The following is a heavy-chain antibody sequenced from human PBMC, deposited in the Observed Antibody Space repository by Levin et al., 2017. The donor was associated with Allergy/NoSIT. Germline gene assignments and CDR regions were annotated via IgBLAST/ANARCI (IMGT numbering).Heavy chain of an antibody. CDR1: GFTFSSYA. D-gene: IGHD2-2*01. V-gene: IGHV3-23*01. J-gene: IGHJ4*02. CDR3: AKAPVASCSSSTCYGFDS. Sequence: GGSLRLSCAASGFTFSSYAMSWVRQAPGKGLECVSAIRGSGATTYYADAVKGRFTISRDNSKSTLSLQMNGLRAEDTAIYYCAKAPVASCSSSTCYGFDSWGQGTLVTVSS. CDR2: IRGSGATT.